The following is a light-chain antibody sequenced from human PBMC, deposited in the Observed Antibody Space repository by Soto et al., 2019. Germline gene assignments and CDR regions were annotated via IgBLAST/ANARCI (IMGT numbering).Light chain of an antibody. CDR1: SSYVGSYNR. CDR2: EVS. J-gene: IGLJ1*01. V-gene: IGLV2-18*02. CDR3: NSYTSSSTYV. Sequence: QSVLTQPPSVSGSPGQSVTISCTGTSSYVGSYNRVSWYQQPPGTAPKLMIYEVSNRPSGVPDRFSGSKSGNTASLTISGLQPEDEADYYCNSYTSSSTYVFGTGTKVTVL.